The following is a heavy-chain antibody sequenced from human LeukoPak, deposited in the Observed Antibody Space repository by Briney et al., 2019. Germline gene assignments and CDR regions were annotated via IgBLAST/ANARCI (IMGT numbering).Heavy chain of an antibody. Sequence: GGSLRLSCAASGFTFSSYAMSWVRQAPGKGLEWVSAISGSGGSTYYADSVKGRFTISRDNSKNTLYLQMNSLRAEDTAVYYCAKARLGYCSGGGCHHVDWGQGTLVTVSS. D-gene: IGHD2-15*01. CDR1: GFTFSSYA. J-gene: IGHJ4*02. CDR3: AKARLGYCSGGGCHHVD. CDR2: ISGSGGST. V-gene: IGHV3-23*01.